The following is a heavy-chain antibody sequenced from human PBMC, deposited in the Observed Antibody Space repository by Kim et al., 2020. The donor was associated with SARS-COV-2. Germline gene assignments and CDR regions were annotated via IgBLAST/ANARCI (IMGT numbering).Heavy chain of an antibody. V-gene: IGHV1-2*02. Sequence: SVKVSCKASGYTFTGYYMHWVRQAPGQGLEWMGWINPNSGGTNYAQKFQGRVTMTRDTSISTAYMELSRLRSDDTAVYYCARDYRTRLWFGESNFDYWGQGTLVTVSS. J-gene: IGHJ4*02. CDR2: INPNSGGT. D-gene: IGHD3-10*01. CDR1: GYTFTGYY. CDR3: ARDYRTRLWFGESNFDY.